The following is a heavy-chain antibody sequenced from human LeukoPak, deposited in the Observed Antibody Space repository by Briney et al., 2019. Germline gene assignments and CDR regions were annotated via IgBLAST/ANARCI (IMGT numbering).Heavy chain of an antibody. CDR1: GDSISTSDSF. Sequence: PSETLSLTCTVSGDSISTSDSFWGWIRQPPGKGLEWIGEINHSGSTNYNPSLKSRVTISVDTSKNQFSLKLSSVTAADTAVYYCARHCITIFGVVHDAFDIWGQGTMVTVSS. CDR2: INHSGST. J-gene: IGHJ3*02. D-gene: IGHD3-3*01. V-gene: IGHV4-39*01. CDR3: ARHCITIFGVVHDAFDI.